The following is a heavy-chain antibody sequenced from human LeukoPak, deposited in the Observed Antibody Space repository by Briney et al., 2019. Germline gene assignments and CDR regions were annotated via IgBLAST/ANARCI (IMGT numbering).Heavy chain of an antibody. CDR3: ARDSSGHWDYYYYGMDV. V-gene: IGHV4-34*01. Sequence: SSETLSLTCAVYGGSFSGYYWSWIRQPPGKGLEWIGEINHSGSTNYNPSLKSRVTISVDTSKNQFSLKLSSVTAADTAAYYCARDSSGHWDYYYYGMDVWGQGTTVTVSS. CDR2: INHSGST. D-gene: IGHD6-19*01. J-gene: IGHJ6*02. CDR1: GGSFSGYY.